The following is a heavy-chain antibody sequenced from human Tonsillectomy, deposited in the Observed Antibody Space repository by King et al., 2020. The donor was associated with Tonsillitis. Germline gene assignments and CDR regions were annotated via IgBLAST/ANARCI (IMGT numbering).Heavy chain of an antibody. V-gene: IGHV4-59*08. CDR3: ACSTEKVHYYYGVDV. J-gene: IGHJ6*02. CDR1: GGSISNYY. Sequence: QLQESGPGLVKPSETLSLTCTVSGGSISNYYWSWIRQPPGKGLEWIGYIYYSGSANYNPSLKSRVTISIDTSKNQFSLKLSSVTAADTALYYFACSTEKVHYYYGVDVWGQGTTVTVAS. D-gene: IGHD6-6*01. CDR2: IYYSGSA.